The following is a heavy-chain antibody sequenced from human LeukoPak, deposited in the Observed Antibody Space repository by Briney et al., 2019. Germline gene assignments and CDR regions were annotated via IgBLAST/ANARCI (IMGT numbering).Heavy chain of an antibody. CDR2: IYYSGST. CDR1: GGSISSYY. J-gene: IGHJ5*02. Sequence: SETLSLTCTVSGGSISSYYWSWIRQPPGKGLERIGYIYYSGSTNYNPSLKSRVTISVDTSKNQFSLKLSSVTAADTAVYYCARLYYYGSGSPRFDPWGQGTLVTVSS. CDR3: ARLYYYGSGSPRFDP. V-gene: IGHV4-59*01. D-gene: IGHD3-10*01.